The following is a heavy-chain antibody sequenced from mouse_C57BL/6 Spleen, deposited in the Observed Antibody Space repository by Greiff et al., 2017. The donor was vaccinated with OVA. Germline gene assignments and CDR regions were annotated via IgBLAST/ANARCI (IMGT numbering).Heavy chain of an antibody. CDR2: IYPGSGST. CDR3: AREYGNYRYYFDY. Sequence: VQLQQPGAELVKPGASVKMSCKASGYTFTSYWITWVKQRPGQGLEWIGDIYPGSGSTNYNEKFKSKATLTVDTSSSTAYMQLSSLTSEDSAVYYCAREYGNYRYYFDYWGQGTTLTVSS. CDR1: GYTFTSYW. D-gene: IGHD2-10*02. V-gene: IGHV1-55*01. J-gene: IGHJ2*01.